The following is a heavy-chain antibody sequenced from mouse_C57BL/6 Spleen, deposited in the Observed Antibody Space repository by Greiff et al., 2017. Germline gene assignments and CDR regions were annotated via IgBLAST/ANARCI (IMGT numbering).Heavy chain of an antibody. J-gene: IGHJ4*01. V-gene: IGHV1-63*01. CDR3: ARRRDYYGSPDAMDY. CDR1: GYTFTNYW. Sequence: QVQLQQSGAELVRPGTSVKMSCKASGYTFTNYWIGWAKQRPGHGLEWIGDIYPGGGYTNYNEKFKGKATLTADKSSSTAYMQFSSLTSEDSAIYYCARRRDYYGSPDAMDYWGQGTSVTVSS. CDR2: IYPGGGYT. D-gene: IGHD1-1*01.